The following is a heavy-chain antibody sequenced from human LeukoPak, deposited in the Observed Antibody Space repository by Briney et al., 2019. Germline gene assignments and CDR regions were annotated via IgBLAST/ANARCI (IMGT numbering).Heavy chain of an antibody. CDR1: GFTFSSYE. CDR2: ISSSGSTI. V-gene: IGHV3-48*03. Sequence: GGSLRLPCAASGFTFSSYEMNWVRQAPGKGLEWVSYISSSGSTIYYADSVKGRFTISRDNAKNSLYLQMNSLRAEDTAVYYCARDPGYCSGGSCSTLDYWGQGTLVTVSS. CDR3: ARDPGYCSGGSCSTLDY. D-gene: IGHD2-15*01. J-gene: IGHJ4*02.